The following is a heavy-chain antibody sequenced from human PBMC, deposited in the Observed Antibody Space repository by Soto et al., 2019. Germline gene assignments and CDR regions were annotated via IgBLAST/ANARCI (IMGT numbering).Heavy chain of an antibody. CDR2: IYYSGST. J-gene: IGHJ4*02. CDR3: ASSHSAMAPVDY. Sequence: QVQLQESGPGLVKASQTLSLTCTVSGGSISSGGYYWSWIRQHPGKGLEWIGYIYYSGSTYYNPSLKSRLTLSVDTTKNQFSLKLSSVTAADTAVYYCASSHSAMAPVDYWGQGTLVTVSS. V-gene: IGHV4-31*03. D-gene: IGHD5-18*01. CDR1: GGSISSGGYY.